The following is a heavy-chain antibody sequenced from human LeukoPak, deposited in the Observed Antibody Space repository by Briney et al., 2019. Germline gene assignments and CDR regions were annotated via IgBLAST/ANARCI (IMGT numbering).Heavy chain of an antibody. CDR1: GGYFGNYY. V-gene: IGHV4-34*01. Sequence: SETLSLTCTVYGGYFGNYYWSWIRQPPGKGLEWIAEINQGGNTNYNPSLKSRVTISLDTSKNQFSLKLSSVSAADTAVYYCAIGPGGYYFDYWGPGTLVTVSS. CDR3: AIGPGGYYFDY. D-gene: IGHD3-3*01. J-gene: IGHJ4*02. CDR2: INQGGNT.